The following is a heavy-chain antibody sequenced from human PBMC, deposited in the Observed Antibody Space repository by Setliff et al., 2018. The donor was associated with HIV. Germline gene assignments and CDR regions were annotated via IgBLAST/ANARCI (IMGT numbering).Heavy chain of an antibody. V-gene: IGHV1-18*01. Sequence: ASVKVSCKASGYSFSSYGVSWVRQAPGQGLEWMGWISVYNGNTNYAQKFQNRVTMTTDTSASTAYMELRSLRPDDTAVYYCARDLFTVPSREGYDYWGQGTLVTVSS. D-gene: IGHD1-26*01. CDR3: ARDLFTVPSREGYDY. CDR1: GYSFSSYG. J-gene: IGHJ4*02. CDR2: ISVYNGNT.